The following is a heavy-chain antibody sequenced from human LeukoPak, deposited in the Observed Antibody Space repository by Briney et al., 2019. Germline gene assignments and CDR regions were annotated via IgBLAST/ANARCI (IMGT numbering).Heavy chain of an antibody. CDR1: GGTFSSYA. D-gene: IGHD3-22*01. V-gene: IGHV1-69*13. J-gene: IGHJ4*02. Sequence: ASVKVSCKASGGTFSSYAISWVRQAPGQGLEWMGGIIPIFGTANYAQKFQGRVTITADESTNTAYMELSSLRSEDTAVYYCASTYYYDSSGYYYAPIGYWGQGTLVTVSS. CDR3: ASTYYYDSSGYYYAPIGY. CDR2: IIPIFGTA.